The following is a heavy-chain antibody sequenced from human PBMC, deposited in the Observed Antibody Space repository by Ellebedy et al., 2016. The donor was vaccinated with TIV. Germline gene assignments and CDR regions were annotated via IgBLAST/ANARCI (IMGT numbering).Heavy chain of an antibody. J-gene: IGHJ5*02. CDR2: TYYRSKWYN. CDR3: ARTSGIAVTRAWFDP. V-gene: IGHV6-1*01. CDR1: GDSVSSNSAA. Sequence: SQTLSLTCAISGDSVSSNSAAWNWIRQSPSRGLEWLGRTYYRSKWYNDFAVSVKSRVTIKSDTSKNQFTLQLNSVTPEDTGVYYCARTSGIAVTRAWFDPWGQGTLVTVSS. D-gene: IGHD6-19*01.